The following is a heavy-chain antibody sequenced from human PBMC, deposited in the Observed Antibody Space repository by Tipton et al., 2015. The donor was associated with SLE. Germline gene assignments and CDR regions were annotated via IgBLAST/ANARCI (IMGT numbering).Heavy chain of an antibody. CDR2: IYYSGST. CDR1: AGSISSYY. J-gene: IGHJ6*03. V-gene: IGHV4-59*01. CDR3: ARGYYYYMDV. Sequence: TLSLTCTVSAGSISSYYWSWIWQPPGKGLEWIGYIYYSGSTNYNPSLKSRVTISIDTSKNHFSLKVNSVTAADTAVYYCARGYYYYMDVWGKGTTVTVSS.